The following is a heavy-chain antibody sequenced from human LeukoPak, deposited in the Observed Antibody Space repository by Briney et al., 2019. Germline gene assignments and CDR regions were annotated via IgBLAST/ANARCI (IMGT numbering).Heavy chain of an antibody. V-gene: IGHV3-23*01. D-gene: IGHD6-13*01. J-gene: IGHJ4*02. Sequence: GGSLRLSCAASGFTFITYTMNWVRQAPGKGLEWISDISGSGGSTYYADSVKGRFTISRDNSKKTLYLQMNSLRNEDTAVYYCVKGGSSWSLGSDYWGQGTLVTVSS. CDR1: GFTFITYT. CDR2: ISGSGGST. CDR3: VKGGSSWSLGSDY.